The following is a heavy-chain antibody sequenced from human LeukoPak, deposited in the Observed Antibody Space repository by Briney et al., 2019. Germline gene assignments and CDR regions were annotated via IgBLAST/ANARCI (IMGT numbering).Heavy chain of an antibody. V-gene: IGHV4-39*07. CDR2: VSYSGSI. CDR1: AASPIRSIYY. D-gene: IGHD6-13*01. J-gene: IGHJ4*02. Sequence: SETLSLTCSVSAASPIRSIYYWGWIRQTPEKGLEGIVSVSYSGSIYYNPALKSRVTISVDSSKNHFSLKLSSVTAADTAVYYCARDEYNNSWFKYWPPGTLLPVSS. CDR3: ARDEYNNSWFKY.